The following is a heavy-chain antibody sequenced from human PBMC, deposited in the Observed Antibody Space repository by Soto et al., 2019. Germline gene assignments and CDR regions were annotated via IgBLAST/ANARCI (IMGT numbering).Heavy chain of an antibody. V-gene: IGHV3-23*01. D-gene: IGHD3-3*01. CDR2: ISGSGDFT. J-gene: IGHJ3*02. Sequence: EVQMLESGGGLVQPGGSLRLSCAASGFTLSSYALSWVRQAPGKGLEWVSGISGSGDFTFDADSVRGRFTISRDNSMNTQYLQMNSLRVEDTAVYYCASGPTIFGVGVDAFDIWGQGTMATVSS. CDR3: ASGPTIFGVGVDAFDI. CDR1: GFTLSSYA.